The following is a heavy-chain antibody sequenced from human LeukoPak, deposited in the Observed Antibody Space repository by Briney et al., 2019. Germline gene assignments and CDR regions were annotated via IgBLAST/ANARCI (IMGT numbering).Heavy chain of an antibody. Sequence: ASVKVSCKASGYTFTSYGISWVRQATGQGLEWMGWMNPNSGNTGYAQKFQGRVTMTRNTSISTAYMELSSLRSEDTAVYYCARGGDSSGDKGFDPWGQGTLVTVSS. CDR3: ARGGDSSGDKGFDP. CDR1: GYTFTSYG. J-gene: IGHJ5*02. D-gene: IGHD3-22*01. V-gene: IGHV1-8*02. CDR2: MNPNSGNT.